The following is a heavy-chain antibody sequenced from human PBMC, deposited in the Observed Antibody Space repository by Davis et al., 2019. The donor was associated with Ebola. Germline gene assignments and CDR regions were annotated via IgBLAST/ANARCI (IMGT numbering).Heavy chain of an antibody. CDR2: IYYSGNT. CDR3: ARHDVGGTLHYQYGQDV. V-gene: IGHV4-30-4*01. D-gene: IGHD1/OR15-1a*01. Sequence: MPSETLSLTCTVSGGSFRSGDYYWSWIRQPPGKGLEWIGYIYYSGNTHYNPSLKSRVTISVDTSKNQFSLKMSSVTAADTAVYYCARHDVGGTLHYQYGQDVWGTGTTVTVSS. J-gene: IGHJ6*04. CDR1: GGSFRSGDYY.